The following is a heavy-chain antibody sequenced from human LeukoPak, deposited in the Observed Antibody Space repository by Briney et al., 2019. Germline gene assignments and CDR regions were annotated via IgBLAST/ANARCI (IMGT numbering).Heavy chain of an antibody. CDR3: ARWGELGDAFDI. Sequence: GGAMRLSCAASGFTFSSYSMNWVRQAPGKGLEWVSYISSSSSTIYYADSVQGRFTISRDNAKNSLYLQMNSLRAEDTAVYYCARWGELGDAFDIWGQGTMVTVSS. CDR2: ISSSSSTI. V-gene: IGHV3-48*01. D-gene: IGHD1-26*01. CDR1: GFTFSSYS. J-gene: IGHJ3*02.